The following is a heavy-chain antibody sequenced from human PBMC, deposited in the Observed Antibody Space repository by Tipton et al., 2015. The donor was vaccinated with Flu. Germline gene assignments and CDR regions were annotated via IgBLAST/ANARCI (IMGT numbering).Heavy chain of an antibody. V-gene: IGHV4-4*07. D-gene: IGHD4-11*01. CDR3: ARPMWGASNSYAHALGI. J-gene: IGHJ3*02. Sequence: TLSLTCTVSGGSISTYFWSWIRQPAGKGLEWIGRISASGSTVYNSSLESRVTLSRDTSKNHFSLRLGSVTAEDSAVYYCARPMWGASNSYAHALGIWGQGTMVTVSS. CDR2: ISASGST. CDR1: GGSISTYF.